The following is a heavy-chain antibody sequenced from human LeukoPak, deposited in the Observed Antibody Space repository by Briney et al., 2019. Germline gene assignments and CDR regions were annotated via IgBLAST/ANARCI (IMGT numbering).Heavy chain of an antibody. CDR1: GGSISGSSYY. CDR3: APINSGWDGGNAFDI. V-gene: IGHV4-39*01. CDR2: VYYTGTT. D-gene: IGHD6-19*01. Sequence: SETLSLTCTVSGGSISGSSYYWGWIRQPPGKGLEWIGTVYYTGTTYYNPSLKSRVTISVDTSKNQFSLKLTSVTAADTAVYYCAPINSGWDGGNAFDIWGQGTMVTVSS. J-gene: IGHJ3*02.